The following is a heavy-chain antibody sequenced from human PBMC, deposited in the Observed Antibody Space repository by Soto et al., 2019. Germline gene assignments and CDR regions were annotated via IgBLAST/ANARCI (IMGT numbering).Heavy chain of an antibody. J-gene: IGHJ4*02. CDR2: IDWADDK. CDR1: GFSLSTTGMC. V-gene: IGHV2-70*01. Sequence: SGPPLVNPPQTLTLTCTFSGFSLSTTGMCVSWIRQPPGKALEWLALIDWADDKYYSTSLKTRLTISKDNSKNQVVLTMTNVEPVDTATYFCSRAVGGFTYGYPDYWGQGTLVTVSS. D-gene: IGHD5-18*01. CDR3: SRAVGGFTYGYPDY.